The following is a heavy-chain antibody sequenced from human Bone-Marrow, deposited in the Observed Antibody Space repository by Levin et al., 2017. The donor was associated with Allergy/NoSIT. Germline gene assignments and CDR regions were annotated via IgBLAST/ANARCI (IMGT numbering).Heavy chain of an antibody. J-gene: IGHJ3*02. Sequence: GESLKISCAASGFTFSSYAMTWLRQAPGKGLEWVSAISGSGGSTYYADSVKGRFTISRDNSKNTLYLQMNSLRAEDTAVYYCAGRHWGDAFDIWGQGTMVTVSS. CDR1: GFTFSSYA. CDR3: AGRHWGDAFDI. D-gene: IGHD7-27*01. CDR2: ISGSGGST. V-gene: IGHV3-23*01.